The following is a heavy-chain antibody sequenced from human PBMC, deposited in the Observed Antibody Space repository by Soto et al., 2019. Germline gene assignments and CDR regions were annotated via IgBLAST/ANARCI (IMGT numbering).Heavy chain of an antibody. J-gene: IGHJ6*02. CDR3: AAERYSSNWGSSYYYGMDV. V-gene: IGHV1-58*01. CDR2: IVVGSGNT. D-gene: IGHD6-13*01. Sequence: QMQLVQSGPEVKKPGTSVKVSCKASGFTFSNSAVQWVRQARGQRLEWIGWIVVGSGNTDYAQKFHERVTITRDMATSTAYMELSSLRSEDTAVYYCAAERYSSNWGSSYYYGMDVWGQGTTVTVSS. CDR1: GFTFSNSA.